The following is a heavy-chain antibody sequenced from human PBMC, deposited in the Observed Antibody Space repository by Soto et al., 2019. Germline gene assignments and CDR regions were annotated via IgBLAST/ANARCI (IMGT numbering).Heavy chain of an antibody. CDR2: ISGSGGTT. J-gene: IGHJ4*02. CDR1: GFTFSSYA. CDR3: AKFFGETGGSSGWPWTFHY. Sequence: EVQLLESGGGLVQPGRSLRLSCAASGFTFSSYAMSWVRQAPGKGLEWVSAISGSGGTTYYAASVKGRFTISRDNSKNPVFLQMNSLRGEDTAVYYWAKFFGETGGSSGWPWTFHYWGQGTLVTVSS. V-gene: IGHV3-23*01. D-gene: IGHD6-25*01.